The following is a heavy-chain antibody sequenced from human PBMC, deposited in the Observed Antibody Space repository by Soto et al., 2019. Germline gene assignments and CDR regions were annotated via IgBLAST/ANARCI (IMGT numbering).Heavy chain of an antibody. J-gene: IGHJ4*02. V-gene: IGHV3-53*01. CDR1: GLFVSKNY. D-gene: IGHD6-19*01. CDR3: ARDPGPVAGDY. Sequence: EVQLVESGGGLIQPGGSLRLSCAASGLFVSKNYMSWVRQAPGKGLEWVSVIYSDGNTYYADSVKGRFTISRDNSKNTLNLQMNNLRGEDTAVYYCARDPGPVAGDYWGQGTLVTVSS. CDR2: IYSDGNT.